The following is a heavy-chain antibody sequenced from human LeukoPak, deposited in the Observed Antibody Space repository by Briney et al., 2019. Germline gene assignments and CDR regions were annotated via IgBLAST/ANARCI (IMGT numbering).Heavy chain of an antibody. CDR2: IYYSGST. CDR1: GGSISGYY. Sequence: SDTLPLTCTVSGGSISGYYWNWIRQPQGKGLEWIGYIYYSGSTNYNPSLKSRVTISVDTSKNQFSLKLSSVTAADTAVYYCARVARGYYYYMDVWGKGTTVTVSS. J-gene: IGHJ6*03. CDR3: ARVARGYYYYMDV. V-gene: IGHV4-59*07. D-gene: IGHD2-15*01.